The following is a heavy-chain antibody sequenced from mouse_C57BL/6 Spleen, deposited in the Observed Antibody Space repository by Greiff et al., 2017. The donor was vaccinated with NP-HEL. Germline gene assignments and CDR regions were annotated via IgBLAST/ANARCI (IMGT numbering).Heavy chain of an antibody. Sequence: EVKLMESEGGLVQPGSSMKLSCTASGFTFSDYYMAWVRQVPEKGLEWVANINYDGSSTYYLDSLKSRFIISRDNAKNILYLQMSSLKYEDTATYYCAREVYYYGSSYYYAMDYWGQGTSVTVSS. D-gene: IGHD1-1*01. CDR1: GFTFSDYY. V-gene: IGHV5-16*01. CDR3: AREVYYYGSSYYYAMDY. J-gene: IGHJ4*01. CDR2: INYDGSST.